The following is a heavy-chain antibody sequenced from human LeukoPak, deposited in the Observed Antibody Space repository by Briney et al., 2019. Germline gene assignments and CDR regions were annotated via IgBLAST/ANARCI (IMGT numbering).Heavy chain of an antibody. CDR3: ARRRGLAAAVDY. CDR2: INPNSGGT. J-gene: IGHJ4*02. V-gene: IGHV1-2*02. D-gene: IGHD6-13*01. CDR1: GYTFTSYY. Sequence: GASVKVSCKASGYTFTSYYMHWVRQAPGQGLEWMGWINPNSGGTNYAQKFQGRVTMTRDTSISTAYMELSRLRSDDTAVYYCARRRGLAAAVDYWGQGTLVTVSS.